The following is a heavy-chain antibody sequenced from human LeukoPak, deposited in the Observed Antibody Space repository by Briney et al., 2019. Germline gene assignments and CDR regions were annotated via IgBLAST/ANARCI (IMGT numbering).Heavy chain of an antibody. V-gene: IGHV4-59*01. CDR2: IYYSGST. CDR1: GGSISSYY. Sequence: PSETLSLTCTVSGGSISSYYWSWIRQPPGKGLEWIGYIYYSGSTNYNPSLKSRVTISVDTSKNQFSLKLSSVTAADTAVYYCARTKISGSYWVGFDYWGRGTLVTVSS. CDR3: ARTKISGSYWVGFDY. J-gene: IGHJ4*02. D-gene: IGHD1-26*01.